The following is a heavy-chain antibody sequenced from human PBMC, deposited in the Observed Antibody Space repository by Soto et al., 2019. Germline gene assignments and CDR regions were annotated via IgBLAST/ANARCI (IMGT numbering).Heavy chain of an antibody. Sequence: PSETLSLTCTVSGGSITSHYWSWVRQPPGNELAWVGYIYKSGITTYNPTPNYPVTFSVGTSKTAFSLKLSSVTAADTAVYYCASMSNFADGIAARYYFDYWGQGTLVTVSS. V-gene: IGHV4-59*11. CDR1: GGSITSHY. J-gene: IGHJ4*02. CDR2: IYKSGIT. CDR3: ASMSNFADGIAARYYFDY. D-gene: IGHD6-6*01.